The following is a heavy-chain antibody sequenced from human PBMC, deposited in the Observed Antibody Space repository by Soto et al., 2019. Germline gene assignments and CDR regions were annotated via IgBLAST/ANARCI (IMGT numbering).Heavy chain of an antibody. CDR2: ISGSGGST. CDR3: AKVMSIAARPDQYYFDY. D-gene: IGHD6-6*01. Sequence: GGSLRLSCAAPWFTFCSYALSWVRQAPGEGLEWVSAISGSGGSTYYADSVKGRFTISRDNSKNTLYQQMNSLRAEDTAVYYCAKVMSIAARPDQYYFDYWGQGTLVTVSS. CDR1: WFTFCSYA. V-gene: IGHV3-23*01. J-gene: IGHJ4*02.